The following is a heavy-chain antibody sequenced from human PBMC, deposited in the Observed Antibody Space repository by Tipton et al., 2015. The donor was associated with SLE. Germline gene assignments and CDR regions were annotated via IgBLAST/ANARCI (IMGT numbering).Heavy chain of an antibody. Sequence: TLSLTCTVSDGSVSSGDYYWSWIRQPPGKGLEWIGYIYYSGSTYYNPSLKSRVTISVDTSKNQFSLRLSSVTAADTAVYYCARDRVGGWPDYWGQGTLVTVSS. CDR2: IYYSGST. J-gene: IGHJ4*02. CDR1: DGSVSSGDYY. V-gene: IGHV4-30-4*01. CDR3: ARDRVGGWPDY. D-gene: IGHD6-19*01.